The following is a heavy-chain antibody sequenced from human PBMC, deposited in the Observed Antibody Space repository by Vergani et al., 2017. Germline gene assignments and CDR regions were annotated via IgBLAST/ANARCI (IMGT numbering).Heavy chain of an antibody. D-gene: IGHD2-2*01. CDR2: ISASNGNT. CDR3: ARALPVVPAARRYYYYYYMDV. CDR1: GYTFTSYG. J-gene: IGHJ6*03. V-gene: IGHV1-18*01. Sequence: QVQLVQSGAEVKKPGASVKVSCKASGYTFTSYGISWVRQAPVQGLVWIGWISASNGNTNYAQKLQNRVTMTKDTSTTTAYMEVRSLRSDDTAVYYCARALPVVPAARRYYYYYYMDVWGKGTTVTVSS.